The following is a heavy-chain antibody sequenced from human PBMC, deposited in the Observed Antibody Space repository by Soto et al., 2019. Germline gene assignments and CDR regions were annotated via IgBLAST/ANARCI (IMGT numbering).Heavy chain of an antibody. CDR1: GGSISSGDYY. V-gene: IGHV4-30-4*02. J-gene: IGHJ5*02. CDR3: VRTFPPAPRVVLSHNWFVP. CDR2: IYYSGST. D-gene: IGHD2-2*01. Sequence: SETLSLTCTVSGGSISSGDYYWSWIRQPPGKGLEWIGYIYYSGSTYYNPSLKSRVTMSVDTSKNQFSLKLNSVTAADTAVYFCVRTFPPAPRVVLSHNWFVPWGPGTLVTVSS.